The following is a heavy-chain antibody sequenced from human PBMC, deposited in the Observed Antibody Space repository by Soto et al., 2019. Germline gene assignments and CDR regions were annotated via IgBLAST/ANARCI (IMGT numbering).Heavy chain of an antibody. J-gene: IGHJ6*02. CDR1: RGTFSSYA. CDR2: IIPIFGTA. D-gene: IGHD2-2*01. Sequence: SVKVSCKASRGTFSSYAISWVRQAPGQGLEWMGGIIPIFGTANYAQKFQGRVTITADESTSTAYMELSSLRSEDTAVYYCARDMRDIVVVPAATLAGLYGMDVWGQGTTVTVSS. CDR3: ARDMRDIVVVPAATLAGLYGMDV. V-gene: IGHV1-69*13.